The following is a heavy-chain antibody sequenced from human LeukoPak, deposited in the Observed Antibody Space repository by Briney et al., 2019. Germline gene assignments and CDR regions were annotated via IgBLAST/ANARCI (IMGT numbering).Heavy chain of an antibody. Sequence: SETLSLTCTVSGVSISSYYWSWIRQPPGKGLEWIGYIYTSGSTNYNPSLKSRVTISVDTSKNQFSLKLSSVTAADTAVYYCARHATGSGIAAEGDKFDPWGQGTLVTVSS. CDR1: GVSISSYY. V-gene: IGHV4-4*09. D-gene: IGHD6-13*01. CDR3: ARHATGSGIAAEGDKFDP. CDR2: IYTSGST. J-gene: IGHJ5*02.